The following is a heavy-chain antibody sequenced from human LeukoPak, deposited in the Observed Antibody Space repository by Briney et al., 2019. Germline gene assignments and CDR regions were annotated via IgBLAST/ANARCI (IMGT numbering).Heavy chain of an antibody. J-gene: IGHJ4*02. D-gene: IGHD3-9*01. Sequence: ASVKVSCKASGYTFNTYSFSWVRQAPGQGLEWMGWISTYNGDTKYAQDYQDRVTMTTDASTSTAYMELRSLRSDDTAAYYCARDLDWVFDFWGQGTLVTVSS. V-gene: IGHV1-18*01. CDR2: ISTYNGDT. CDR1: GYTFNTYS. CDR3: ARDLDWVFDF.